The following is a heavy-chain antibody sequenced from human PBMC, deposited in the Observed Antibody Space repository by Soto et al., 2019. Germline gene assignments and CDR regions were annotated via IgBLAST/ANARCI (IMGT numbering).Heavy chain of an antibody. J-gene: IGHJ3*02. CDR3: ARDSGKYCSGGSCYSRPDAFEI. D-gene: IGHD2-15*01. Sequence: GASVKGSCKASGYTFTIYSMHWVRQAPGQRLEWMGWINAGNGNTKYSQKFQGRVTITRDTSASTAYMELSSLRSEDTAVYYCARDSGKYCSGGSCYSRPDAFEIWGQGTMVSVSS. CDR1: GYTFTIYS. CDR2: INAGNGNT. V-gene: IGHV1-3*01.